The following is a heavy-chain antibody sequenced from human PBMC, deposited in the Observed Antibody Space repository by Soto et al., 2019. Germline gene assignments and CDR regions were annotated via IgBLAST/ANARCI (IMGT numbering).Heavy chain of an antibody. J-gene: IGHJ4*02. D-gene: IGHD2-8*02. Sequence: GRSLRLSCVASGFTFSNFAMHWVRQAPGTGLEWVAVISYDGSNKYYADSMKGRFTISRGNSKNTLYLEMNSLTSDDTAVYYCAKDGRSYCTGPDFWGQGTLVTVSS. CDR1: GFTFSNFA. CDR3: AKDGRSYCTGPDF. V-gene: IGHV3-30-3*02. CDR2: ISYDGSNK.